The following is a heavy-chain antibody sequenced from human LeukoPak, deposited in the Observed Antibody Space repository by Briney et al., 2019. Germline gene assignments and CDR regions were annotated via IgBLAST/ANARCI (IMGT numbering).Heavy chain of an antibody. J-gene: IGHJ4*02. D-gene: IGHD3-22*01. CDR3: ARMDYDSSGYYSNYFDY. CDR1: GYTFTGYY. CDR2: INPNSGGT. V-gene: IGHV1-2*02. Sequence: ASVKVSCKASGYTFTGYYMHWVRQAPGQGLEWMGWINPNSGGTNYAQKFQGRVTMTRDTSISTAYMELSRLRSDDTAVYYCARMDYDSSGYYSNYFDYWGQGTLVTVSS.